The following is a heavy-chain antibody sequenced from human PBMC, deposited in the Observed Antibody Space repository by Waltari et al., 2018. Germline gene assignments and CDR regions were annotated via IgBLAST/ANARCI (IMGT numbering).Heavy chain of an antibody. CDR2: ISWDGGST. D-gene: IGHD6-19*01. Sequence: EVQLVESGGVVVQPGGSLRLSCAASGFTFDDYTMHWVRQAPGKGLEWVSLISWDGGSTYYADSVKCRFTISRDNSKNSLYLQMNSLRTEDTALYYCAKDDSSGWLVDWGQGTLVTVSS. CDR1: GFTFDDYT. J-gene: IGHJ4*02. V-gene: IGHV3-43*01. CDR3: AKDDSSGWLVD.